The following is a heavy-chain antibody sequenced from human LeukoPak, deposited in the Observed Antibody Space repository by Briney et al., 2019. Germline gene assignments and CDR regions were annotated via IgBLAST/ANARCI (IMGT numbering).Heavy chain of an antibody. CDR1: GYSFTSYW. Sequence: GESLKISCKGSGYSFTSYWISWVRQMPGKGLEWMGRIDPSDSYTNYSPSFQGHVTISADKSISTAYLQWSSLKASDTAMYYCARQLKRNYYDSSGFDYWGQGTLATVSS. CDR2: IDPSDSYT. D-gene: IGHD3-22*01. CDR3: ARQLKRNYYDSSGFDY. V-gene: IGHV5-10-1*01. J-gene: IGHJ4*02.